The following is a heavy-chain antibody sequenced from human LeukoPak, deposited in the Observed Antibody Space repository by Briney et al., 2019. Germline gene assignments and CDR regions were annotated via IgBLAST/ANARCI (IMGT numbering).Heavy chain of an antibody. CDR2: MNPNSGNT. V-gene: IGHV1-8*01. Sequence: ASVKVSCKASGYTFTSYGINWVRQATGQGLEWMGWMNPNSGNTGYAQKFQGRVTMTRNTSISTAYMELSSLRSEDTAVYYCARGGGLMSYYYYYMDVWGKGTTVTVSS. D-gene: IGHD2-8*01. CDR1: GYTFTSYG. J-gene: IGHJ6*03. CDR3: ARGGGLMSYYYYYMDV.